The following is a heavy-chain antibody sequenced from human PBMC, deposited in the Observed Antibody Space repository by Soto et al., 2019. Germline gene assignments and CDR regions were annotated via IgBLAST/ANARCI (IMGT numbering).Heavy chain of an antibody. CDR3: ARVLRFLRYYYYMDV. V-gene: IGHV1-24*01. CDR1: GYTLTELS. Sequence: ASVKVSCKVSGYTLTELSMHWVRQAPGKGLEWMGGFDPEDGETIYAQKFQGRVTMTRDTSTGTAYMELSSLRSEDTAVYYCARVLRFLRYYYYMDVWGKGTTVTVSS. J-gene: IGHJ6*03. D-gene: IGHD3-3*01. CDR2: FDPEDGET.